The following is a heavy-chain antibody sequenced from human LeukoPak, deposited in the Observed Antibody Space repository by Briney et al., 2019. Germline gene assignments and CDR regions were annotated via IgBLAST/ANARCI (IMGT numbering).Heavy chain of an antibody. CDR1: GYTFTGYY. CDR3: ARGGYDFVYYYYGMDV. Sequence: ASVKVSCKASGYTFTGYYMHWVRQAPGQGLEWMGRINPNSGGTNYAQKFQGGVTMTRDTSTSTAYMELSRLRSDDTAVYYCARGGYDFVYYYYGMDVWGQGTTVTVSS. CDR2: INPNSGGT. J-gene: IGHJ6*02. V-gene: IGHV1-2*06. D-gene: IGHD3-3*01.